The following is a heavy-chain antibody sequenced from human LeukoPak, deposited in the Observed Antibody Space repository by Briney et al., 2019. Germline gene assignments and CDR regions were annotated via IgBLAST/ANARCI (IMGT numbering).Heavy chain of an antibody. Sequence: PGGSLRLSCAASGFTFSSYEMNWVRQAPGKGLEWVSYISSSGSTIYYADSVKGRFTISRDNAKNSLYLQMNSLRAEDTAVYYCARIPSSGYSYPFDYWGQGTLVTVSS. J-gene: IGHJ4*02. D-gene: IGHD3-22*01. CDR3: ARIPSSGYSYPFDY. CDR1: GFTFSSYE. CDR2: ISSSGSTI. V-gene: IGHV3-48*03.